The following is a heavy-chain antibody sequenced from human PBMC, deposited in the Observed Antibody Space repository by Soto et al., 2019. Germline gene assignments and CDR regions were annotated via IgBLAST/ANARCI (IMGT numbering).Heavy chain of an antibody. V-gene: IGHV3-48*01. CDR3: ARVVEWCGDRYYYGMDV. D-gene: IGHD3-10*01. CDR2: ISSSSSTI. J-gene: IGHJ6*02. CDR1: GFTFSSYS. Sequence: EVQLVESGGGLVQPGGSLRLSCAASGFTFSSYSMNWVRQAPGKGLEWVSFISSSSSTIYYADSVKGRFTIPRDNAKNSVYLQMNSLRAEDTAVYYCARVVEWCGDRYYYGMDVWGQGTTVTVSS.